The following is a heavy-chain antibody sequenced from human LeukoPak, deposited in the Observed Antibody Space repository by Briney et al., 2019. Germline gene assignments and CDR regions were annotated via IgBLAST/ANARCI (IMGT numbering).Heavy chain of an antibody. V-gene: IGHV4-59*01. Sequence: PSETLSLTCTVSGGSISSYYWSWIRQPPGKGLEWIGYIYYSGSTNYNPSLKSRVTISVDTSKNQFSLKLSSVTAADTAVYYCARESSSGWYYYFDYWGQGTLVTVSS. CDR2: IYYSGST. CDR3: ARESSSGWYYYFDY. J-gene: IGHJ4*02. D-gene: IGHD6-19*01. CDR1: GGSISSYY.